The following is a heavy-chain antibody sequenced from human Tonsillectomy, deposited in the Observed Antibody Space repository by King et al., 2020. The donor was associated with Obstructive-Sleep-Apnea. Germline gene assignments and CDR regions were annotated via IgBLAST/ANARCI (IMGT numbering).Heavy chain of an antibody. CDR3: ARDAYRYDSSGYYYNYFDY. J-gene: IGHJ4*02. CDR1: GFTFSSYA. D-gene: IGHD3-22*01. CDR2: ISYDGSNK. V-gene: IGHV3-30-3*01. Sequence: VQLVESGGGVVQPGRSLRLSCAASGFTFSSYAMHWVRQAPGKGLECVAVISYDGSNKYYADSVKGRFTISRDNSKNTLYLQMNSLRAEDTAVYYCARDAYRYDSSGYYYNYFDYWGQGTLVTVSS.